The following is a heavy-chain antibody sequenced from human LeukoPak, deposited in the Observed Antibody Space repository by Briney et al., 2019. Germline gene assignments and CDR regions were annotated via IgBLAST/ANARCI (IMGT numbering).Heavy chain of an antibody. CDR1: GFTFSSYG. J-gene: IGHJ4*02. CDR2: IWYDGSNK. V-gene: IGHV3-33*01. Sequence: PGRSLRLSCAASGFTFSSYGMHWVRQAPGKGLEWVAVIWYDGSNKYYADSVKGRFTISRDNSKNTLYLQMNSLRAEDTAVYYRARSVAGQPFDYWGQGTLVTVSS. D-gene: IGHD6-19*01. CDR3: ARSVAGQPFDY.